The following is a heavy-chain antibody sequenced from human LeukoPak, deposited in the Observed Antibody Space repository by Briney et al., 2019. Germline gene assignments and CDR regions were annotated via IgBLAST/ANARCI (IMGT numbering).Heavy chain of an antibody. J-gene: IGHJ4*02. CDR3: ARGRAGDYDYVWGSYRYKDYFDY. V-gene: IGHV4-34*01. D-gene: IGHD3-16*02. CDR1: GGSFSGYY. Sequence: KPSETLSLTCAVYGGSFSGYYWSWIRQPPGKGLEWIGEINHSGSTNYNPSLKSRVTISVDTSKNQFSLKLSSVTAADTAVYYCARGRAGDYDYVWGSYRYKDYFDYWGQGTLVTVFS. CDR2: INHSGST.